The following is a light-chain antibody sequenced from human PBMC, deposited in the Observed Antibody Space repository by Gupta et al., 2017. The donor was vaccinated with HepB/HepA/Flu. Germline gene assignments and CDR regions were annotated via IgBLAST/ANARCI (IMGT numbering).Light chain of an antibody. CDR1: QSVNSRN. CDR2: AAS. CDR3: QQDDSSPLT. Sequence: EIVLTHSPVTLSLSPGERATLSCRASQSVNSRNLAWYHQKPGQAPRLLIYAASSRDNGIPDRISGSGSGTDFTLTISRLEPEDFAVYYCQQDDSSPLTFGGGTKVEIK. V-gene: IGKV3-20*01. J-gene: IGKJ4*01.